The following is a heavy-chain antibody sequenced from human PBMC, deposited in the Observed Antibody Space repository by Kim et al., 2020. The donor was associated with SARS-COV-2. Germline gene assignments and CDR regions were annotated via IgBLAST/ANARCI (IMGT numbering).Heavy chain of an antibody. D-gene: IGHD2-15*01. J-gene: IGHJ4*02. CDR1: GYTFTGYY. Sequence: ASVKVSCKASGYTFTGYYMHWVRQAPGQGLEWMGRINPNSGGTNYAQKFQGRVTMTRDTSISTAYMELSRLRSDDTAVYYCARVSGGYCSGGSCYGTNDYWGQGTLVTVSS. V-gene: IGHV1-2*06. CDR3: ARVSGGYCSGGSCYGTNDY. CDR2: INPNSGGT.